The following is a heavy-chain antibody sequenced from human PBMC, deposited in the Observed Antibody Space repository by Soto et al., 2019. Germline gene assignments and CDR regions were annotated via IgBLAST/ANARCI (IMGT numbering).Heavy chain of an antibody. D-gene: IGHD2-15*01. CDR3: ARDIVVVVAPPGQGGFDP. J-gene: IGHJ5*02. CDR1: GYTLTSYY. Sequence: ASVKVSCKASGYTLTSYYMHWVRQAPGQGLEWMGIINPSGGSTSYAQKFQGRVTMTRDTSTSTVYMELSSLRSEDTAVYYCARDIVVVVAPPGQGGFDPWGQGTLVTVSS. CDR2: INPSGGST. V-gene: IGHV1-46*01.